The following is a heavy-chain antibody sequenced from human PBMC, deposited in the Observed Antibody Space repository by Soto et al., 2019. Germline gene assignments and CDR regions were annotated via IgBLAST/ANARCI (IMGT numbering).Heavy chain of an antibody. V-gene: IGHV1-69*13. Sequence: ASVKVSCRASGGTFSSYAISRVRQAPGQGLEWMGGIIPIFGTANYAQKFQGRVTITADESTSTAYMELSSLRSEDTAVYYCARENYYDSSGYYPYYYYYYGMDVWGQGTTVTVSS. J-gene: IGHJ6*02. CDR1: GGTFSSYA. D-gene: IGHD3-22*01. CDR2: IIPIFGTA. CDR3: ARENYYDSSGYYPYYYYYYGMDV.